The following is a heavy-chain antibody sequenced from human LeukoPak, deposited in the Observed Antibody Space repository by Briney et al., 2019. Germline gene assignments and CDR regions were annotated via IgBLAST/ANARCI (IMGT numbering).Heavy chain of an antibody. J-gene: IGHJ4*02. V-gene: IGHV5-51*01. CDR1: GYSFTSYW. CDR2: IYPGDSEI. Sequence: KYGESLKISCKGSGYSFTSYWIGWVRQMPGKVLEWMGIIYPGDSEIISSPSFQGQVTISADKSIATAYLQWSSLKASDSAMYYCARRQSPDYWGQGTLVSVSS. CDR3: ARRQSPDY.